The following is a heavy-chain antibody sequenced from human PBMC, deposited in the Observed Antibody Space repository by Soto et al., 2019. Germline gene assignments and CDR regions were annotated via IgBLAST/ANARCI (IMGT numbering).Heavy chain of an antibody. Sequence: QVQLQESGPGLVKPSQTLSLTCTISDGSISSGGYYWSWIRQHPGKGLEWIGYIYYSGSTYYNPSLKSRVTISVDTSKNQFSLKLRSVTAADTAVYYCARQRDGYNYRYFDYWGQGTLVTVSS. V-gene: IGHV4-31*03. CDR3: ARQRDGYNYRYFDY. D-gene: IGHD5-12*01. CDR2: IYYSGST. J-gene: IGHJ4*02. CDR1: DGSISSGGYY.